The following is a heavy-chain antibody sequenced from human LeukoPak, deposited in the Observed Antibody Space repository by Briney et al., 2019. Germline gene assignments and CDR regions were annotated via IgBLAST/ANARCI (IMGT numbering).Heavy chain of an antibody. CDR1: GGSINSYY. CDR2: IHYSGST. V-gene: IGHV4-59*12. J-gene: IGHJ5*02. CDR3: AREVELDYYGSGRWFDP. Sequence: PSETLSLTCTVSGGSINSYYWSWIRQPPGRGLEWIGSIHYSGSTSYNPSLRSRVTISVDRSKNQFSLKLSSVTAADTAVYYCAREVELDYYGSGRWFDPWGQGTLVTVSS. D-gene: IGHD3-10*01.